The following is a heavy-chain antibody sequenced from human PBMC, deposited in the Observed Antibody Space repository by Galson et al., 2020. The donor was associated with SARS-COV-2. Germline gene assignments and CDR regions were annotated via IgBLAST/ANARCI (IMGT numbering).Heavy chain of an antibody. CDR3: ARPSSSDFWGPQGWCDA. CDR2: IYPGDSDT. D-gene: IGHD3-3*01. J-gene: IGHJ5*02. CDR1: GYSFTSYW. V-gene: IGHV5-51*01. Sequence: HGESLKISCKGSGYSFTSYWIGWVRQMPGKGLEWMGIIYPGDSDTRYSPPFQGQVTISADKSLSTAYLQWSSLKASDTAMYYCARPSSSDFWGPQGWCDAWGQGTLVTVAS.